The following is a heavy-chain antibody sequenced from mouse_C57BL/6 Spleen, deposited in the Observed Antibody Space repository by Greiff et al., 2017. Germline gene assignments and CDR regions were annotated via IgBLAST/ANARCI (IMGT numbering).Heavy chain of an antibody. J-gene: IGHJ1*03. V-gene: IGHV1-52*01. CDR1: GYTFTSYW. D-gene: IGHD1-1*01. Sequence: VQLQQPGAELVRPGSSVKLSCKASGYTFTSYWMHWVKQRPIQGLEWIGNIDPSDSETHYNQKFKDKATLTADKSSSTAYMQRSSLTSEDSAVYYCARYPYSGGSYWYFDVWGTGTTVTVSS. CDR2: IDPSDSET. CDR3: ARYPYSGGSYWYFDV.